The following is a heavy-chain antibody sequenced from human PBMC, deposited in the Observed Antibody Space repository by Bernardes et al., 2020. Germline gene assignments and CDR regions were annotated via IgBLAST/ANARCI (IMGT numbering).Heavy chain of an antibody. V-gene: IGHV1-2*04. J-gene: IGHJ3*02. CDR2: INPNSGGT. CDR1: GYTFTGYY. CDR3: ARDVYYGSRERASNAFDI. D-gene: IGHD3-10*01. Sequence: ASVKVSCKASGYTFTGYYMHWVRQAPGQGLEWMGWINPNSGGTNYAQKFQGWVTMTRDTSISTAYMELSRLRSDDTAVYYCARDVYYGSRERASNAFDIWGQGTMVTVSS.